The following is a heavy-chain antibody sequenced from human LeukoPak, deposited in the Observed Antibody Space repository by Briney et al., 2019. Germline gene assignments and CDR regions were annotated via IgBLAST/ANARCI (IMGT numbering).Heavy chain of an antibody. CDR2: ISAYNGNT. D-gene: IGHD3-22*01. CDR3: ARSRFYYDSSPNPDY. J-gene: IGHJ4*02. V-gene: IGHV1-18*01. CDR1: GYTFTSYG. Sequence: GASVKVSCKASGYTFTSYGISWVRQAPGQGLEWMGWISAYNGNTNYAQKLQGRVTMTTDTSTSTAYMELSRLRSDDTAVYYCARSRFYYDSSPNPDYWGQGTLVTVSS.